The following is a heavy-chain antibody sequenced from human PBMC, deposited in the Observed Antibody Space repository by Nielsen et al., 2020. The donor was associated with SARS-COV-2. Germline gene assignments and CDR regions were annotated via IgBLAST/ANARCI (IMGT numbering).Heavy chain of an antibody. D-gene: IGHD3-22*01. CDR1: GFTFSSYA. Sequence: GGSLRLSCAASGFTFSSYAMSWVRQAPGKGLEWVSAISGSGGTTYYADPVKGRFTISRDNYKNTLYLQMNSLRAEDTAVYYCAKDRYYYDSSGDYYYYMDVWGKGTTVTVSS. V-gene: IGHV3-23*01. J-gene: IGHJ6*03. CDR2: ISGSGGTT. CDR3: AKDRYYYDSSGDYYYYMDV.